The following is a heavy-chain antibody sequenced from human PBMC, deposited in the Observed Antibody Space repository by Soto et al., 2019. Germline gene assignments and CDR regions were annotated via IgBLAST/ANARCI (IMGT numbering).Heavy chain of an antibody. CDR1: GYTFSSYG. Sequence: QVQLVQSGAEVKKPGASVKVSCKASGYTFSSYGISWVRQAPGQGLEWMGRISAYNGNTNYAQKLQGRVTMTTDTSPGTAYMELGSLRSDDTAVYYCGRARGYNWSCGGFDRWGQGTLVTVSS. CDR2: ISAYNGNT. CDR3: GRARGYNWSCGGFDR. V-gene: IGHV1-18*01. J-gene: IGHJ5*02. D-gene: IGHD1-20*01.